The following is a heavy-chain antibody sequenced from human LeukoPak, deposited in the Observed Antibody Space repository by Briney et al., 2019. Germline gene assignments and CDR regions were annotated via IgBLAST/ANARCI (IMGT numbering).Heavy chain of an antibody. CDR2: VSYIGST. Sequence: SETLSLTCTVSGASISPYYWSWIRQPPGKGLEWIGYVSYIGSTNYNPSLKSRVTISIDTSRNQFSLRLSSVTAADTAVYYCARDLLTVTKGFDIWGQGTMVSVSA. CDR1: GASISPYY. J-gene: IGHJ3*02. D-gene: IGHD4-17*01. CDR3: ARDLLTVTKGFDI. V-gene: IGHV4-59*01.